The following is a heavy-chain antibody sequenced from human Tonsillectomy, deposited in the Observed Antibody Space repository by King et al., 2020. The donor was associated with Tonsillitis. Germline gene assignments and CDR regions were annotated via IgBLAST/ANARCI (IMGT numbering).Heavy chain of an antibody. CDR3: AIPWCHPAVVTVFDY. CDR2: ISWNSGNI. D-gene: IGHD5-18*01. J-gene: IGHJ4*02. Sequence: AQLVQSGGGLVQPGRSLRLSCAASGFTFDDYAIHWVRQAPGKGLEWVSGISWNSGNICYADSVKGRFTISRDNAKNSLYLQMNSLRAEDTALYYCAIPWCHPAVVTVFDYWGQGTLVTVSS. V-gene: IGHV3-9*01. CDR1: GFTFDDYA.